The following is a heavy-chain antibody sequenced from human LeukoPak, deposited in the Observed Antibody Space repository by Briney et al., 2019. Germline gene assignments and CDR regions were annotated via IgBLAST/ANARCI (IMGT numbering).Heavy chain of an antibody. D-gene: IGHD3-9*01. J-gene: IGHJ3*02. Sequence: GGSLRLSCAASGFTFSSYSMNWVRQAPGKGLEWVSSISSSSSYIYYADSVKGRFTISRDNAKNSLYLQMNSLRAEDTAVYYCARDQTHQLVVDILTGDDAFDIWGQGTMVTVSS. CDR2: ISSSSSYI. CDR3: ARDQTHQLVVDILTGDDAFDI. CDR1: GFTFSSYS. V-gene: IGHV3-21*01.